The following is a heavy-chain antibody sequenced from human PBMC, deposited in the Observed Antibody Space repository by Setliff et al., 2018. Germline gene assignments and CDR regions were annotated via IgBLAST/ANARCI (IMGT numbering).Heavy chain of an antibody. CDR1: GGSISSGGYY. Sequence: PSETLSLTCTVSGGSISSGGYYWSWIRQHPGKGLEWIGYIYYSGSTHYNPSLKGRVTISVDTSKNQFSLKLSSVTAADTAVYYCARVARVVLSRNAFDIWGQGTMVTVSS. J-gene: IGHJ3*02. CDR3: ARVARVVLSRNAFDI. D-gene: IGHD2-2*01. V-gene: IGHV4-31*03. CDR2: IYYSGST.